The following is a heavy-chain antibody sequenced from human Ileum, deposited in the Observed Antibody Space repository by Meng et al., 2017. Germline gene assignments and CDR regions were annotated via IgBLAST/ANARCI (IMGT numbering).Heavy chain of an antibody. CDR3: ARSAPAGHFYDTGSYYLTY. D-gene: IGHD3-22*01. CDR2: INPQSGDT. J-gene: IGHJ4*02. Sequence: ASVKVFCKASGYTCTGYSMHWVRQAPGQGLEGMGWINPQSGDTNYAQKFQGRVTRTRDTTTSTAYMELSRLRSDDTAVYYCARSAPAGHFYDTGSYYLTYWGQGTLVTVSS. V-gene: IGHV1-2*02. CDR1: GYTCTGYS.